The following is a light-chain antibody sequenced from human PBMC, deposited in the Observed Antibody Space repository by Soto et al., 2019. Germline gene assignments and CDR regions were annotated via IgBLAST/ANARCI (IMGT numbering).Light chain of an antibody. V-gene: IGKV1-39*01. CDR1: QNINYY. CDR3: QQSYNTPVFT. CDR2: GAS. J-gene: IGKJ3*01. Sequence: DIQLTQSPSSLSASVGDRVVITCRTSQNINYYLNWYQQKPGKAPQLLIYGASRLQSGVPSRFRGSASGTDFTLTISSLHPEDFATYYCQQSYNTPVFTFGPGTKVDIK.